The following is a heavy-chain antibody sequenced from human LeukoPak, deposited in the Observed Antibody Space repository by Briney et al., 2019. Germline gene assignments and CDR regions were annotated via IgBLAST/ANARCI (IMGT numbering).Heavy chain of an antibody. D-gene: IGHD3-10*01. CDR2: ISGSGGST. CDR1: GFTFSSYA. V-gene: IGHV3-23*01. J-gene: IGHJ4*02. CDR3: AKAAARITKYDY. Sequence: GWAMSLSCAASGFTFSSYAMSLVREAPGKGLEWVSAISGSGGSTYYADSVKGRFTISRDNSKNTLYLQMNSLRAEDTAVYYCAKAAARITKYDYWGQGTLVTVSS.